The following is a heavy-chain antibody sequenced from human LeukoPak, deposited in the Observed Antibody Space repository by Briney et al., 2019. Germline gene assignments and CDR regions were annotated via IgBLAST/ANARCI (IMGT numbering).Heavy chain of an antibody. D-gene: IGHD2-2*01. CDR3: ARDRPAGYCSSTSCWDIGLDP. V-gene: IGHV4-61*02. CDR2: IYTSGST. J-gene: IGHJ5*02. Sequence: SETLSLTCTVSGGSISSGSYYWSWIRQPAGKGLEWIGRIYTSGSTNYNPSLKSRVTISVDTSKNQFSLKLSSVTAADTAVYYCARDRPAGYCSSTSCWDIGLDPWGQGTLVTVSS. CDR1: GGSISSGSYY.